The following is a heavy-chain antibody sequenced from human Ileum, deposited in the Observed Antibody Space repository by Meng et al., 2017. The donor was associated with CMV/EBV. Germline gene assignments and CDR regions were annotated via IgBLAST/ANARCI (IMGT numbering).Heavy chain of an antibody. CDR1: EASFSDYY. J-gene: IGHJ4*02. D-gene: IGHD3-10*01. CDR2: ISSRGTDT. Sequence: VAVVQLGGGLVKTEESLRLSCEGSEASFSDYYMSWIRQAPGKGLEWLSFISSRGTDTEYADSVKGRFTISRDNGKKSLYLQMGRLGVDDTAVYYCMGYYGSGSPREWGQGNLVPSPQ. CDR3: MGYYGSGSPRE. V-gene: IGHV3-11*05.